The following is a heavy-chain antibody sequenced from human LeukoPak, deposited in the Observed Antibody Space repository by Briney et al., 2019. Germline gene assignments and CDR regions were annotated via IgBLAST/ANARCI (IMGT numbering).Heavy chain of an antibody. V-gene: IGHV4-34*01. J-gene: IGHJ4*02. CDR1: GGSFSGYY. CDR2: INHSGNS. CDR3: ARGLTH. Sequence: TETLSLTCSVYGGSFSGYYWRWVRQPPGKGLEWIGEINHSGNSNYNPSLKSRVTISVDTSKNQFSLKLNSVTAADTGVYYCARGLTHWGQGTLVTVS.